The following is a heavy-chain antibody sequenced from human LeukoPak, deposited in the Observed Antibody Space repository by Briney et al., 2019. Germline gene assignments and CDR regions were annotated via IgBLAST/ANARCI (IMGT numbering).Heavy chain of an antibody. V-gene: IGHV3-21*01. CDR3: ASMGIPDDY. Sequence: GGSLRLSCAASGFTFSSYSMNWVRQAPGKGLEWVLSISSSSSYIYYADSVKGRFTISRDNAKNSLYLQMNSLRAEDTAVYYCASMGIPDDYWGQGTLVTVSS. D-gene: IGHD7-27*01. CDR2: ISSSSSYI. J-gene: IGHJ4*02. CDR1: GFTFSSYS.